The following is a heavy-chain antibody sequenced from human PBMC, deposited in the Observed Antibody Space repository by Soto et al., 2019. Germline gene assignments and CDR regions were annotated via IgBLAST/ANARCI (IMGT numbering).Heavy chain of an antibody. D-gene: IGHD5-18*01. CDR2: ITGTGGKT. V-gene: IGHV3-23*01. CDR1: GYTFNSYG. Sequence: GGSLRLSCAASGYTFNSYGMSWIRQPSGKGLEWVSSITGTGGKTYYADSVAGRFSVSRDNSKNTLYLDMSSLRADDTAVYYCVRVRGYNYGIDYWGPGTLVTVSS. J-gene: IGHJ4*02. CDR3: VRVRGYNYGIDY.